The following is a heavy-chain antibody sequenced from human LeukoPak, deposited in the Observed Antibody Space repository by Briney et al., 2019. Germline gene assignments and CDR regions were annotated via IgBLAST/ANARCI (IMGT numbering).Heavy chain of an antibody. CDR1: GGSVSSGGYS. Sequence: SQTLSLTCTVSGGSVSSGGYSWSWTRQHPGKGLEWIGYIYYSGSTYYNPSLKSRVTISVDTSKSQFSLKLSSVTTADTAVYYCARGDCSSTTCPFDYWGQGTLVTVSS. D-gene: IGHD2-2*01. J-gene: IGHJ4*02. CDR3: ARGDCSSTTCPFDY. V-gene: IGHV4-31*03. CDR2: IYYSGST.